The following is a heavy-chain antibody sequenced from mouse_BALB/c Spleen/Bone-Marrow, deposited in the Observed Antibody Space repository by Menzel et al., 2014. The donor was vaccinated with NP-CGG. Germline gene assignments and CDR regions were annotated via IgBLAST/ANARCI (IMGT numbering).Heavy chain of an antibody. D-gene: IGHD2-4*01. Sequence: EVNVVESGGDLVKPGGSLKLSCAASGFTFSSYGMSWVRQTPDKRLEWVATISSGGSYTYYPGSVKGRFTISRDNAKNTLYLQMSSLKSEDTAMYYCARQDYDWFAYWGQGTLVTVSA. CDR1: GFTFSSYG. V-gene: IGHV5-6*01. CDR2: ISSGGSYT. CDR3: ARQDYDWFAY. J-gene: IGHJ3*01.